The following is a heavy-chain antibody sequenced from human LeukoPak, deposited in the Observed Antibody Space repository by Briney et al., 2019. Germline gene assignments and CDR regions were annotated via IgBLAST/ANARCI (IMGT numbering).Heavy chain of an antibody. J-gene: IGHJ4*02. CDR3: ARVPVAGRGGFAY. D-gene: IGHD6-19*01. CDR1: GYTFTSYD. V-gene: IGHV1-8*01. Sequence: ASVTVSFKASGYTFTSYDINWLRQAPGQGLEWMGWMNPNSGNTGYAQKFQGRVTMTRNTSIRTAYLELSRLRSEDAAVYYCARVPVAGRGGFAYWGQGSLVTASS. CDR2: MNPNSGNT.